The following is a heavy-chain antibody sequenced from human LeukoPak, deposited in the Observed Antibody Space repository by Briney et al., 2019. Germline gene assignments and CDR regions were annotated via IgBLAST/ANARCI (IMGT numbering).Heavy chain of an antibody. CDR1: GFTFSSYS. CDR2: ISSSSSTI. Sequence: GGSLRLSCAASGFTFSSYSMNWVRQAPGKGLEWVSYISSSSSTIYYADSVKGRFTISRDNAKNSLYLQMNSLRAEDTAVYYCAREGPMLRGVIGGKIDYWGQGTVVTVSS. J-gene: IGHJ4*02. D-gene: IGHD3-10*01. CDR3: AREGPMLRGVIGGKIDY. V-gene: IGHV3-48*01.